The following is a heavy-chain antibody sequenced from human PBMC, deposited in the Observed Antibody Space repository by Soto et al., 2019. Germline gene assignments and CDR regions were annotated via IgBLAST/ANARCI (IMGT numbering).Heavy chain of an antibody. Sequence: QITLKESGPTLVKPTQTLTLTCTFSGFSLSTSGVGVGWIRQPPGKALEWLALIYWDVDKRYSPSLKSRLTITKDTSKNQVVLTMTNMDPVDTATYYCAHRPLQSGYYSYYFDYWGQGTLVTVSS. V-gene: IGHV2-5*02. D-gene: IGHD3-22*01. CDR2: IYWDVDK. CDR3: AHRPLQSGYYSYYFDY. J-gene: IGHJ4*02. CDR1: GFSLSTSGVG.